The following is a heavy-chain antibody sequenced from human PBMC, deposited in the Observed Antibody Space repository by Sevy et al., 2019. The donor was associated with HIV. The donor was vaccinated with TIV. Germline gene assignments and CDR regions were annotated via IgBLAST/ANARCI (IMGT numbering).Heavy chain of an antibody. CDR1: GLTFSNAW. V-gene: IGHV3-15*01. CDR3: TTDSKKRGLSAHLDY. D-gene: IGHD3-10*01. J-gene: IGHJ4*02. Sequence: GGSLRLSCAASGLTFSNAWMSWVRQAPGKGLEWVGRIKSKTDGGTTDYAAPVKGRFTISRDDSKNTLYLEMNSLKTEDTAIYYSTTDSKKRGLSAHLDYWGQGTLVTVSS. CDR2: IKSKTDGGTT.